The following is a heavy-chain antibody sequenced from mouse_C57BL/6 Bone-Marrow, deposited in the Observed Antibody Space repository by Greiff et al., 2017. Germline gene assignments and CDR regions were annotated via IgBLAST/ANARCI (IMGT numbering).Heavy chain of an antibody. Sequence: VQLQQPGAELVRPGSSVKLSCKASGYTFTSYWMDWVKQRPGQGLEWIGNIYPSDSETHYNQKFKDKATLTVDKSSSTAYMQLSSLTSEDSAVYYCAREGGNYVDYAMDYWGQGTSVTVSS. V-gene: IGHV1-61*01. D-gene: IGHD2-1*01. CDR3: AREGGNYVDYAMDY. J-gene: IGHJ4*01. CDR2: IYPSDSET. CDR1: GYTFTSYW.